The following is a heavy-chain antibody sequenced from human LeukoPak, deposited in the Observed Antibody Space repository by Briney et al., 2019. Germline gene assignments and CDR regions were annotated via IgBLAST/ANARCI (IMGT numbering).Heavy chain of an antibody. V-gene: IGHV3-30*02. D-gene: IGHD2-2*01. CDR2: IRYDGSNK. Sequence: GGSLRLSCAASGFTFSGYGMHWVRQAPGKGLEWVAFIRYDGSNKYYADSVKGRFTISRDNSKNTLYLQMNSLRAEDTAVYYCAKDFQLLRYDAFDIWGQGTMVTVSS. J-gene: IGHJ3*02. CDR1: GFTFSGYG. CDR3: AKDFQLLRYDAFDI.